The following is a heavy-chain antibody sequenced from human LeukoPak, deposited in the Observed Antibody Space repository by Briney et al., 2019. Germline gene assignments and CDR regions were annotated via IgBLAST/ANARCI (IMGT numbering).Heavy chain of an antibody. Sequence: GGSLRLSCAASGFTFSSYGMHWVRQAPGKGLEWVAVISYDGSNKYYADSVKGRFTISRDNSKNTLYLQMNSLRAEDTAVYYWAREGVMISLDYWGQGTLVTVSS. V-gene: IGHV3-30*03. CDR3: AREGVMISLDY. CDR2: ISYDGSNK. CDR1: GFTFSSYG. J-gene: IGHJ4*02. D-gene: IGHD2-21*01.